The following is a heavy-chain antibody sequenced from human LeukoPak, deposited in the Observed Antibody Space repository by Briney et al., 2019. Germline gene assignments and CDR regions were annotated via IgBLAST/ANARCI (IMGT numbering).Heavy chain of an antibody. Sequence: ASVKVSCKASGGTFSSYAISWVRQAPGQGLEWMGRIIPILGIANYAQKFQGRVTITADKSTSTAYMELSSLRSEDTALYYCARVSIAVADYYFDYWGQGTLVTVSS. V-gene: IGHV1-69*04. CDR3: ARVSIAVADYYFDY. J-gene: IGHJ4*02. CDR1: GGTFSSYA. D-gene: IGHD6-19*01. CDR2: IIPILGIA.